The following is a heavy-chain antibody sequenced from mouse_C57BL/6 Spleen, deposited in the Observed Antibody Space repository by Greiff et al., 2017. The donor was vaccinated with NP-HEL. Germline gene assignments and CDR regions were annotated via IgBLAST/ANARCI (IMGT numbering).Heavy chain of an antibody. V-gene: IGHV1-69*01. CDR3: AYGSRGYFDV. CDR1: GYTFTSYW. D-gene: IGHD1-1*01. Sequence: VQLQQPGAELVMPGASVKLSCKASGYTFTSYWMHWVKQRPGQGLEWIGEIDPSDSYTNYNQKFKGKSTLTVDKSSSTAYMQLGSLTSEDSAVYYCAYGSRGYFDVWGTGTTVTVSS. CDR2: IDPSDSYT. J-gene: IGHJ1*03.